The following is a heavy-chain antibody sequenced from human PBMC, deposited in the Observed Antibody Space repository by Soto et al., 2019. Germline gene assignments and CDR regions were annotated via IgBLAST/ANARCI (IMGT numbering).Heavy chain of an antibody. J-gene: IGHJ3*02. V-gene: IGHV1-46*01. Sequence: ASVKVSCKASGYTFTSYYMHWVRQAPGQGLEWMGIINPSGGSTSYAQKFQGRVTVTRDTSTSTVYMELSSLRSEDTAVYYCARDQGDTMIVVVPDAFDIWGQGTMVTVSS. CDR3: ARDQGDTMIVVVPDAFDI. CDR1: GYTFTSYY. D-gene: IGHD3-22*01. CDR2: INPSGGST.